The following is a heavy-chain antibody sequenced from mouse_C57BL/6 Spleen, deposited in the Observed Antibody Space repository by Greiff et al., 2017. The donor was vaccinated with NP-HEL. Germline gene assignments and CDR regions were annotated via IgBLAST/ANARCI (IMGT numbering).Heavy chain of an antibody. V-gene: IGHV1-26*01. CDR1: GYTFTDYY. CDR2: INPNNGGT. Sequence: EVQLQQSGPELVKPGASVKISCKASGYTFTDYYMNWVKQSHGKSLEWIGDINPNNGGTSYNQKFKGKATLTVDKSSSTAYMELRSLTSEDSAVYYCARRVYSNYGYYFDYWGQGTTLTVSS. J-gene: IGHJ2*01. CDR3: ARRVYSNYGYYFDY. D-gene: IGHD2-5*01.